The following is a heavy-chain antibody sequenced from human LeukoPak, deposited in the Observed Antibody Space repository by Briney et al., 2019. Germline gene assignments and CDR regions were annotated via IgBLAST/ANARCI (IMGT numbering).Heavy chain of an antibody. CDR2: ISSSSSTI. CDR3: ARGESYYYDSSGSSFQD. V-gene: IGHV3-11*01. D-gene: IGHD3-22*01. CDR1: GIAFRDYY. Sequence: GGSLRLSCTASGIAFRDYYMSWIRQAPGKGLEWVSYISSSSSTIYYADSVQGRCTISGDNAKNSLYLQMNNLRAEDTAVYYCARGESYYYDSSGSSFQDWGQSTLVTVSS. J-gene: IGHJ1*01.